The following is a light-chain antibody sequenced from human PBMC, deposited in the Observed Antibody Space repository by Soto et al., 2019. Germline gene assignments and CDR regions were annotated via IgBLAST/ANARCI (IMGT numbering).Light chain of an antibody. J-gene: IGKJ5*01. CDR3: QQSYSNPIT. V-gene: IGKV1-39*01. CDR1: QSISTY. Sequence: DIQMTQSPSSLSGSVGDRFTVTCRASQSISTYLNWYQEKPGKAPKLLIYAASNLHSGVPSRFSGSGSGTDFTLTISSLQPEDFATYYCQQSYSNPITFGQGTRLEIK. CDR2: AAS.